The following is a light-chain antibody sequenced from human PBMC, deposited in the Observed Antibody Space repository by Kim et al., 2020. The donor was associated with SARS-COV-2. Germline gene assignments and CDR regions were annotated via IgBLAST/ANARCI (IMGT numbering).Light chain of an antibody. CDR3: LQDDIYPYT. Sequence: AIQMTQSPSSLSASVGERVTISCRASQDIGSDLAWYQQQPGKAPKFLIYDASILQSGVPSRFSGSGSGTDFTLTISSLQPEDFATYYCLQDDIYPYTCGKETKLDI. V-gene: IGKV1-6*01. CDR1: QDIGSD. CDR2: DAS. J-gene: IGKJ2*01.